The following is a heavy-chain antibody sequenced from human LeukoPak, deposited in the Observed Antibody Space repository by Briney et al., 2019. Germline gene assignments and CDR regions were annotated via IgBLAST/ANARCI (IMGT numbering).Heavy chain of an antibody. CDR1: GYTSTSYG. Sequence: GASVKVSCKSSGYTSTSYGISWVRQAPGQGLEWMGWISLYNDNTNYAQKLQGRVTMTTDTSTSTAYMELRSLRSDDTAVYYCARDQWFYDSGPYWGQGTLVTVSS. J-gene: IGHJ4*02. V-gene: IGHV1-18*01. CDR2: ISLYNDNT. CDR3: ARDQWFYDSGPY. D-gene: IGHD3-10*01.